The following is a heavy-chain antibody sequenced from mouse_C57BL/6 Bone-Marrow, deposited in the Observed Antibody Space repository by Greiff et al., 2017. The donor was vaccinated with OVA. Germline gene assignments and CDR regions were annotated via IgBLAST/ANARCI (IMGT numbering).Heavy chain of an antibody. CDR3: ARHTGTFAMDY. D-gene: IGHD4-1*01. V-gene: IGHV5-9*01. CDR2: ISGGGGNT. Sequence: DVKLVESGGGLVKPGGSLKLSCAASGFTFSSYTMSWVRQTPEKRLEWVATISGGGGNTYYPDSVKGRFTISRDNAKNTLYLQMSSLRSEDTALYYCARHTGTFAMDYWGQGTSVTVSS. J-gene: IGHJ4*01. CDR1: GFTFSSYT.